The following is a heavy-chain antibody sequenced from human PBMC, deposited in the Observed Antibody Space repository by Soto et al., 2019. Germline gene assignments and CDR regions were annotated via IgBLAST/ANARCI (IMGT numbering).Heavy chain of an antibody. D-gene: IGHD6-6*01. Sequence: SLKISCKGSGYSFTSYWISWVRQMPGKGLEWMGRIDPSDSYTNYSPSFQGHVTISADKSISTAYLQWSSLKASDTAMYYCARQEQLPSYYYYGMDVWGQGTTVTVSS. J-gene: IGHJ6*02. CDR3: ARQEQLPSYYYYGMDV. V-gene: IGHV5-10-1*01. CDR1: GYSFTSYW. CDR2: IDPSDSYT.